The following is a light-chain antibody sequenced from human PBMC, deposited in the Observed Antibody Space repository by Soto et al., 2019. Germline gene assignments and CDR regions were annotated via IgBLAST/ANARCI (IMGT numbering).Light chain of an antibody. CDR1: SSDVGTYDH. Sequence: QSALTQPASVSRSPGQSITISCIATSSDVGTYDHVSWYQQHPGKAPKLISGVSDRCSGSKSGNTASLTISGLQAGDEADYYCFSYAGRSTWVFGGGTKLTVL. V-gene: IGLV2-23*01. CDR3: FSYAGRSTWV. J-gene: IGLJ3*02.